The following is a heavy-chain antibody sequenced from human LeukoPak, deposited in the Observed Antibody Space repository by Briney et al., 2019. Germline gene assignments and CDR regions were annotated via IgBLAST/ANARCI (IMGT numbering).Heavy chain of an antibody. CDR1: GYTFTSYG. J-gene: IGHJ6*03. V-gene: IGHV1-18*01. CDR3: ARDGWGSLYYYYYMDV. D-gene: IGHD3-10*01. Sequence: GASVKVSCKASGYTFTSYGISWVRQAPAQGLEWMGWISAYNGNTNYAQKLQGRVTMTTDTSTSTAYMELRSLRSDDTAVYYCARDGWGSLYYYYYMDVWGKGTTVTISS. CDR2: ISAYNGNT.